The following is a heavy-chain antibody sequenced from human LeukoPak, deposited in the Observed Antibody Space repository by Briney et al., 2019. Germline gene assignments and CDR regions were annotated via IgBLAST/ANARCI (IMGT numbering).Heavy chain of an antibody. CDR1: GFTFSDYY. CDR3: ARVAYYYDSSGCYWTVWAFDI. D-gene: IGHD3-22*01. CDR2: ISSSGSTI. Sequence: PGGSLRLSCAASGFTFSDYYMSWIRQAPGKGLEWVSYISSSGSTIYYADSVKGRFTISRDNAKNSLYLQMNSLRAEDTAVYYCARVAYYYDSSGCYWTVWAFDIWGQGTMVTVSS. J-gene: IGHJ3*02. V-gene: IGHV3-11*01.